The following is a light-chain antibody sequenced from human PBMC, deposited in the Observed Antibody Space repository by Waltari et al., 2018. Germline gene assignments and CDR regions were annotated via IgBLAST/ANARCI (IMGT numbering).Light chain of an antibody. J-gene: IGLJ3*02. CDR2: DVS. CDR3: CSYAGSYTPWV. V-gene: IGLV2-11*01. CDR1: SSDVGGYNY. Sequence: QSALTQPRPVSGSPGQSVTIPCTGTSSDVGGYNYVSWYQQHPGKAPKLMIYDVSKRPSGVPDRFSGSKSGNTASLPISGLQAEDEADYYCCSYAGSYTPWVFGGGTKLTVL.